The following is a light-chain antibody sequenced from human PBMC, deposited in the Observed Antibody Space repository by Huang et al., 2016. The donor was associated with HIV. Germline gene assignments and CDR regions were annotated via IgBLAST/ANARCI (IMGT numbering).Light chain of an antibody. CDR2: AAS. V-gene: IGKV1-12*01. J-gene: IGKJ4*01. CDR1: PGISGW. CDR3: QQANSFPLLT. Sequence: DVQMTQSPSSVSASVGDRITITCRASPGISGWLAWYRQKPGKAPQLLIYAASSLQSGVPSKFSGRGSGTNFTLTINSLQPEDFATYYCQQANSFPLLTFGGGTRVEVK.